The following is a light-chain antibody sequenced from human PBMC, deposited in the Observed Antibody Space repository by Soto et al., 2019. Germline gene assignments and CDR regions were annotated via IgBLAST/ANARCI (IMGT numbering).Light chain of an antibody. CDR1: QISSSH. CDR2: VAS. CDR3: QQSYSIPYT. J-gene: IGKJ2*01. V-gene: IGKV1-39*01. Sequence: IQMTKSPSSLSASVVDRVTIPCRASQISSSHLNWYQQKPGKAAKLLIYVASSLQSGGPSRFSGSGSETEFTLTIISLQPEDFATYYCQQSYSIPYTFGQGTKVDIK.